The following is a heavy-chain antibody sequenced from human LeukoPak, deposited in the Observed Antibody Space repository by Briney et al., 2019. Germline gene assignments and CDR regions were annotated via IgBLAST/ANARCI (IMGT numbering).Heavy chain of an antibody. Sequence: GGSLRLSCAASGFTFSDYYMSWLRQAPGKGLEWVSYISSSSSYTKYADSVKGRFTISRDNAKNTLYLQVNSLRAEDTAVYYCGRGGTSPIDYWGQGTLVTVSS. CDR2: ISSSSSYT. CDR3: GRGGTSPIDY. V-gene: IGHV3-11*06. J-gene: IGHJ4*02. CDR1: GFTFSDYY. D-gene: IGHD1-1*01.